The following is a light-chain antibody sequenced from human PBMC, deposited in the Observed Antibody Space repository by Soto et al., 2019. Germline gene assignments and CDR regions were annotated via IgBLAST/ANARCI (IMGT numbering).Light chain of an antibody. Sequence: QSALTQPASVSGSPGQSSTISCTGTSSDVGGYKFVSWYQQHPGKAPKFIIYDVSIRPSGVSNRFSGSKSGNTASLTISGLHAEYEADYYCSSYTSGSHYVFGTWTKLTVL. V-gene: IGLV2-14*01. CDR2: DVS. CDR3: SSYTSGSHYV. CDR1: SSDVGGYKF. J-gene: IGLJ1*01.